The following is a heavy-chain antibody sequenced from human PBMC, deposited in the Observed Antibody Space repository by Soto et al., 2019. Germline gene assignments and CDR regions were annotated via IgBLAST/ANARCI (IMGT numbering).Heavy chain of an antibody. J-gene: IGHJ5*02. CDR2: IYTTGST. V-gene: IGHV4-4*07. Sequence: SESLSLTCTVSGGSITGYFWSWIRQPAGKGLEWIGRIYTTGSTNFNPSLKGRVAMSVDTSKNQFSLKLTSVTAADTAVYYCVREAVAAGWFDPWGQGTLVTVSS. D-gene: IGHD6-19*01. CDR3: VREAVAAGWFDP. CDR1: GGSITGYF.